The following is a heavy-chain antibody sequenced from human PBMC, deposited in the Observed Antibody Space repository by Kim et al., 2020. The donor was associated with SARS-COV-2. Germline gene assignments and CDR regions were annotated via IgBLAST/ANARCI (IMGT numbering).Heavy chain of an antibody. V-gene: IGHV7-4-1*02. CDR1: GYTFTSYA. J-gene: IGHJ5*02. CDR3: ARVYLLVGSAGPTYNWFDP. Sequence: ASVKVSCKASGYTFTSYAMNWVRQAPGQGLEWMGWINTNTGNPTYAQCFTGRFVFSLDTSVSTAYLQISSLKAEDTAVYYCARVYLLVGSAGPTYNWFDPWGQGTLVTVSS. CDR2: INTNTGNP. D-gene: IGHD6-13*01.